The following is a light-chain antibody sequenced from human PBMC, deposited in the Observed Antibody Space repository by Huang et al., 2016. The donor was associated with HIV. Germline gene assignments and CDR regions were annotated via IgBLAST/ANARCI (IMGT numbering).Light chain of an antibody. CDR2: AAS. CDR1: QSIATY. CDR3: QQSYSFPPT. V-gene: IGKV1-39*01. J-gene: IGKJ1*01. Sequence: DIQMTQSSSSLSASVGDRVTVTCRASQSIATYLNWYQQKPDKAPNLLIYAASSLQSGVPSIFSGSGSGTDFTLTIRSLQPEDFATYYCQQSYSFPPTFGQGTKVEIK.